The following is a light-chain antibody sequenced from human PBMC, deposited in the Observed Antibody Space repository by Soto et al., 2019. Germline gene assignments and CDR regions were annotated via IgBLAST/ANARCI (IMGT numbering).Light chain of an antibody. CDR3: QQYGSSPVA. V-gene: IGKV3-20*01. CDR1: QSVSSSY. Sequence: EIVLTQSPGTLSLSPGERATLSCRASQSVSSSYLAWYQQKPGQAPRLLIYGASSRATGIPDRFSGSGSGTDFTLTISRLEPEDFAVYYCQQYGSSPVAFGQGTKV. J-gene: IGKJ1*01. CDR2: GAS.